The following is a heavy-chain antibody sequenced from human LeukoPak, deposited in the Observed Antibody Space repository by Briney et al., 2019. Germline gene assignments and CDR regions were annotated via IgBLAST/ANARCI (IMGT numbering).Heavy chain of an antibody. D-gene: IGHD4-23*01. Sequence: GGSLRLSCVASGFTFSNAWMSWVRQAPIKGLEWVGRIKRKIDGETTDYAAPAKGRFTISRDDSKNTVYLQMNSLKTEDTAVYYCTTDPVKTINSEDYWGQGTLVTVSS. CDR2: IKRKIDGETT. V-gene: IGHV3-15*01. CDR1: GFTFSNAW. CDR3: TTDPVKTINSEDY. J-gene: IGHJ4*02.